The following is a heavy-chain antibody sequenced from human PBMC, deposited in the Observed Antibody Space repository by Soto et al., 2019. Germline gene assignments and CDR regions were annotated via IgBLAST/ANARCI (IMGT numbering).Heavy chain of an antibody. CDR3: AKDRIAAPVGMDV. D-gene: IGHD6-6*01. Sequence: SLRLSCAASGFTFSSYGMHWVRQAPGKGLEWVAVISYDGSNKYYADSVKGRFTISRDNSKNTLYLQMNSLRAEDTAVYYCAKDRIAAPVGMDVWGQGTTVTVSS. J-gene: IGHJ6*02. CDR2: ISYDGSNK. V-gene: IGHV3-30*18. CDR1: GFTFSSYG.